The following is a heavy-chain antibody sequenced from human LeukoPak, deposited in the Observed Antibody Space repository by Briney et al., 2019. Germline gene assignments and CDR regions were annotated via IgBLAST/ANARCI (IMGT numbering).Heavy chain of an antibody. J-gene: IGHJ6*02. CDR2: ISGSGGST. D-gene: IGHD3-9*01. V-gene: IGHV3-23*01. CDR3: AKDQALPPISGMDV. CDR1: GFTFSSYA. Sequence: QSGGSLRLSCAASGFTFSSYAMHWVRQAPGNGREWFSAISGSGGSTDYADSVKGRFTIARDNCKDTLYLQMNSLRAEDTAVYYCAKDQALPPISGMDVWGQGTTATVSS.